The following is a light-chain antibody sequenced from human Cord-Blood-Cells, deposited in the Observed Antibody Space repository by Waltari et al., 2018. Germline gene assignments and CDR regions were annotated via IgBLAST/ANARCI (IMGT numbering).Light chain of an antibody. CDR3: QQYDNLPPFT. J-gene: IGKJ3*01. CDR2: DAS. CDR1: QDISNY. V-gene: IGKV1-33*01. Sequence: DIQMTQSPSSLSASVGDRVTITCQASQDISNYLNCYQQKPGKAPKHLFYDASNLETGVPSRFSGSGSGTAFTITISSLQPEDIATYYCQQYDNLPPFTFGPGTKVDIK.